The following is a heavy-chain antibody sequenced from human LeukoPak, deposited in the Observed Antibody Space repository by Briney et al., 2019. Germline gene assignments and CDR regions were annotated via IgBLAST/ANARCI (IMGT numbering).Heavy chain of an antibody. D-gene: IGHD4-17*01. CDR3: AKDRADYGDPTVLDY. J-gene: IGHJ4*02. Sequence: GGSLRLSRAASGFTFSSCGMHWVRQAPGKGLEWVAVIWYDGSNKYYADSVKGRFTISRDNSKNTLYLQMNSLRAEDTAVYYCAKDRADYGDPTVLDYWGQGTLVTVSS. V-gene: IGHV3-33*06. CDR2: IWYDGSNK. CDR1: GFTFSSCG.